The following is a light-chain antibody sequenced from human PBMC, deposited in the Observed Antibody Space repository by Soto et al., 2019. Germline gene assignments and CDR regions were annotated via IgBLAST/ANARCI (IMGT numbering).Light chain of an antibody. CDR3: QQYGPSPYT. J-gene: IGKJ2*01. Sequence: ETVLTQSPGTLSLSPGERATLSCRASQSISSSYLAWYQQKPGQAPRLLIYGASNRATGIPDRFSGSGSATDFTLTISRLEPEDFAVYYCQQYGPSPYTFGQGTKLEIK. CDR2: GAS. V-gene: IGKV3-20*01. CDR1: QSISSSY.